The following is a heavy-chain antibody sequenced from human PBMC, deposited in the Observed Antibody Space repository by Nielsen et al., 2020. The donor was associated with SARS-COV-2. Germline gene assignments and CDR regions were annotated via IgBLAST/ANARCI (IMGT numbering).Heavy chain of an antibody. CDR1: GFTFSSYG. CDR3: ARDGGLDRGTLSD. CDR2: IWYDGSNK. V-gene: IGHV3-33*01. Sequence: GSLRLSCAASGFTFSSYGMHWVRQAPGKGLEWVAVIWYDGSNKYYADSVKGRFTISRDNSKNTLYLQMNSLRAEDTAVYYCARDGGLDRGTLSDWGQGTLVTVSS. D-gene: IGHD3-16*01. J-gene: IGHJ4*02.